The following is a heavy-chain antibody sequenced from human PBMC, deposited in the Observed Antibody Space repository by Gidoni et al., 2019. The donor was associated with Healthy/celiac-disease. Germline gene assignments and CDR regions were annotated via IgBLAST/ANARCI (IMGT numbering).Heavy chain of an antibody. CDR3: ARHFERYTVVTLFACSY. Sequence: QVQLVESGGGVVQPGRSLSLSCAASGFPFSSYAMHWVRQAPGKGREWVAVISYDGSNKYYADSVKGRFTISRDNSKNTLYLQMNSLRAEDTAVYYCARHFERYTVVTLFACSYWGQGTLVTVSS. CDR2: ISYDGSNK. V-gene: IGHV3-30-3*01. CDR1: GFPFSSYA. J-gene: IGHJ4*02. D-gene: IGHD3-16*02.